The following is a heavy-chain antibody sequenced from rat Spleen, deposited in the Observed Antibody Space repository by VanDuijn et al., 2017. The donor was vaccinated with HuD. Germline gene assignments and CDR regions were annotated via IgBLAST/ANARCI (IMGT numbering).Heavy chain of an antibody. CDR2: INTDGGST. J-gene: IGHJ2*01. D-gene: IGHD2-1*01. CDR3: AKGEAGAYLGYFDF. V-gene: IGHV5-58*01. CDR1: GFTFNSHW. Sequence: EVQLVETGGGLVQPGGSLKLSCVASGFTFNSHWMYWIRQAPGKGLEWISSINTDGGSTYYPDSVKGRFTISRDNAENTVYLQMNSLRSDDTATYYCAKGEAGAYLGYFDFWGQGVMVTVSA.